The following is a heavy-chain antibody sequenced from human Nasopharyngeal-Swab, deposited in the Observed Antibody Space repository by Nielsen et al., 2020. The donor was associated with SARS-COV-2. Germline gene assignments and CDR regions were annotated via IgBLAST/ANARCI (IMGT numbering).Heavy chain of an antibody. J-gene: IGHJ5*02. V-gene: IGHV3-23*01. Sequence: VRQAPGKGLEWVSAISGSGGSTYYADSVKGRFTISRDNSENTLYLQVNSLRTEDTAVYYCARDSRRYCSSTSCYMGNWFDPWGQGTLVTVSS. CDR2: ISGSGGST. CDR3: ARDSRRYCSSTSCYMGNWFDP. D-gene: IGHD2-2*02.